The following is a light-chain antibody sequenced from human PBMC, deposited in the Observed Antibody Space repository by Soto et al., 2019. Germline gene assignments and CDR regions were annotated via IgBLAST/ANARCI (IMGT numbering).Light chain of an antibody. CDR1: QTITPTF. CDR2: GAS. J-gene: IGKJ4*01. Sequence: EIVLTQSPGTLSLSPGERATLYCRASQTITPTFLAWYQQKPGQAPRLLIYGASSRATDIPDRFSGSGSGTDFTLTISKLEPEDFAVYYCQQFGVSPTFGGGTKVDIK. V-gene: IGKV3-20*01. CDR3: QQFGVSPT.